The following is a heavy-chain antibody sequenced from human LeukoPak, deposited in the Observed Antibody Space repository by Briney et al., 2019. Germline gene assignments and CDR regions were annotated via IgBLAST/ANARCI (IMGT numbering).Heavy chain of an antibody. V-gene: IGHV3-7*01. J-gene: IGHJ4*02. Sequence: GGSLRLSCAASGFTFSTSWMSWVRQVPGKGLEWVANIKKDGSETYYVDSVKGRFTISRDNAKNSLYLQMNSLRAEDTAVYYCARGVGSGNSDRYFDYWGQGTLVTVSS. CDR2: IKKDGSET. D-gene: IGHD3-10*01. CDR3: ARGVGSGNSDRYFDY. CDR1: GFTFSTSW.